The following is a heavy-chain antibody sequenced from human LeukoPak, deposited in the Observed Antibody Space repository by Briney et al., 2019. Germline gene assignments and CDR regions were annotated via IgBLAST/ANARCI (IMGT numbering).Heavy chain of an antibody. CDR3: AKTYTNSWYSFDC. CDR1: GFTFSNCT. J-gene: IGHJ4*02. V-gene: IGHV3-64*04. Sequence: PGGSLRLSCSASGFTFSNCTMHWVRQAPGKGLEYVSAISSKGGNTYHADSLKGRFTISRDNANNMVYLQMDSLRAEDTALYYCAKTYTNSWYSFDCWGQGTRVTVSS. D-gene: IGHD6-13*01. CDR2: ISSKGGNT.